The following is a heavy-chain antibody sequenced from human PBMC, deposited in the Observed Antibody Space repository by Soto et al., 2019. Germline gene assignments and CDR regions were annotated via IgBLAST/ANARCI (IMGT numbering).Heavy chain of an antibody. D-gene: IGHD1-26*01. V-gene: IGHV3-7*03. CDR1: GFTFNPYW. Sequence: EVQLVESGGGLVQPGGSLRLSCAGSGFTFNPYWMSWVRQGPGMGLEWLAIIKKDGSVAHYVDSVKGRFSISRDNSQNSLFLQMGRLGADYTAVDFCAGGPGWESDYWGQGTRVTVSS. CDR2: IKKDGSVA. CDR3: AGGPGWESDY. J-gene: IGHJ4*02.